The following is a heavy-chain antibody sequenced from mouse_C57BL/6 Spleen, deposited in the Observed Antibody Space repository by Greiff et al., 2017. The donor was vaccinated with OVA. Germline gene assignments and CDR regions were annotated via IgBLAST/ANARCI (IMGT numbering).Heavy chain of an antibody. Sequence: DVHLVESGGGLVKPGGSLKLSCAASGFTFSDYGMHWVRQAPEKGLEWVAYISSGSSTIYYADTVKGRFTISRDNAKNTLFLQMTSLRSEDTAMYYCARDGYYEWFAYWGQGTLVTVSA. J-gene: IGHJ3*01. CDR1: GFTFSDYG. CDR3: ARDGYYEWFAY. V-gene: IGHV5-17*01. CDR2: ISSGSSTI. D-gene: IGHD2-3*01.